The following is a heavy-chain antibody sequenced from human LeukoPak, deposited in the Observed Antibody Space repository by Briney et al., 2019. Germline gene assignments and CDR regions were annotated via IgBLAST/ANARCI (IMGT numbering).Heavy chain of an antibody. D-gene: IGHD1-26*01. CDR1: GFTFSTYA. CDR2: ITSGHNT. Sequence: GGSLRLSCAASGFTFSTYAMNWVRQAPGKGLEWVSTITSGHNTYYAGSVKGRFTISRDNSKNTLYLQMNSLRAEDTAVYYCARGVWEIVPFDYWGQGTLVTVSS. J-gene: IGHJ4*02. V-gene: IGHV3-23*01. CDR3: ARGVWEIVPFDY.